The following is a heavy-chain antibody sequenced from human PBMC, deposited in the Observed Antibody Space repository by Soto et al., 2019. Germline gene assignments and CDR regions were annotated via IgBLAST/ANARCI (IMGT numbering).Heavy chain of an antibody. V-gene: IGHV3-23*01. CDR2: ISGSGGST. CDR1: GFTFSSYA. D-gene: IGHD4-17*01. CDR3: AKPRDYGGKQASVGYFDY. J-gene: IGHJ4*02. Sequence: EVQLLESGGGLVQPGGSLRLSCAASGFTFSSYAMSWVRQAPGKGLEWVSAISGSGGSTYYADSVKGRFTISRDNSKNTLYLEMNSLRDEDTAVYYCAKPRDYGGKQASVGYFDYWGQGTLVTVSS.